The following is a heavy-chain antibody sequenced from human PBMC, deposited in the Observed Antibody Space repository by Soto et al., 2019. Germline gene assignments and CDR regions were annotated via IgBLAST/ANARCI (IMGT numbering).Heavy chain of an antibody. Sequence: GGSLRLSCTASGFTFTDYTFNWVRQAPGKGLEWVSSISSTHAYIYYADSVKGRFTISRDNANNSLYLHMNSLRAEDTAVYYCAVLSTTAHFDLWGQGTLVTVSS. V-gene: IGHV3-21*01. D-gene: IGHD1-26*01. J-gene: IGHJ4*02. CDR2: ISSTHAYI. CDR3: AVLSTTAHFDL. CDR1: GFTFTDYT.